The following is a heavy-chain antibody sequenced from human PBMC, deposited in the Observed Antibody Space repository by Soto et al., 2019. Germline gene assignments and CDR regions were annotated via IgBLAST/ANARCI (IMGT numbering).Heavy chain of an antibody. CDR1: GFTFGDYA. CDR2: IRSKAYGGTT. J-gene: IGHJ6*02. Sequence: PGGSLRLSCTASGFTFGDYAMSWFRQAPGKGLEWVGFIRSKAYGGTTEYAASVKGRFTISRDDSKSIAYLQMNSLKTEDTAVYYCTRSLMVRGVILGMDVWGQGTTVTVSS. V-gene: IGHV3-49*03. CDR3: TRSLMVRGVILGMDV. D-gene: IGHD3-10*01.